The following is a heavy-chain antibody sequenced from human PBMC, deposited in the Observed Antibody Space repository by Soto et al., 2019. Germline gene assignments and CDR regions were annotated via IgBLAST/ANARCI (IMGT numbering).Heavy chain of an antibody. CDR3: ARGGGYSYGSDDAFDI. D-gene: IGHD5-18*01. CDR2: ISYDGSNK. CDR1: GFTFGSYA. Sequence: PGGSLTLSCAASGFTFGSYAMHWVRQAPGKGLEWVAVISYDGSNKYYADSVKGRFTISRDNSKNTLYLQMNSLRAEDTAVYYCARGGGYSYGSDDAFDIWGQGTMVTVSS. J-gene: IGHJ3*02. V-gene: IGHV3-30-3*01.